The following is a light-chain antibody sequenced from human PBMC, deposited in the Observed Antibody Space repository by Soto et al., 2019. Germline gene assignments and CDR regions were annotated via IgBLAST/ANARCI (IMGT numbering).Light chain of an antibody. J-gene: IGKJ1*01. V-gene: IGKV1-33*01. CDR2: AAS. CDR1: QSISSY. Sequence: DIQMTQSPSSLSASVGDRVTITCRASQSISSYLNWYQQKPGKAPKLLISAASSLQSGVPSRFSGSGSGTDFTFTINSLQPEDIATYYCQQNDNLRWTFGQGTKVDIK. CDR3: QQNDNLRWT.